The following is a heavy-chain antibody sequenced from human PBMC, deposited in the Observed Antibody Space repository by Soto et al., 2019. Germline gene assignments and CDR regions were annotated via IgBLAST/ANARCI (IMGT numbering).Heavy chain of an antibody. CDR1: GGSISSGGYS. Sequence: QLQLQESGSGLVKPSQTLSLTCAVSGGSISSGGYSWSWIRQPPGKGLEWIGYIYHSGSTYYNPSLKSRVAISVDRSKNEFSLKLSSVTAADTAVYYCARAGGLGAVAVDYWGQGTLVTVSS. CDR3: ARAGGLGAVAVDY. D-gene: IGHD6-19*01. V-gene: IGHV4-30-2*01. CDR2: IYHSGST. J-gene: IGHJ4*02.